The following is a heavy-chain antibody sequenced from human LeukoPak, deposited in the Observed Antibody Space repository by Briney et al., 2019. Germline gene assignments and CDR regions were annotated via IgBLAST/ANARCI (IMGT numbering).Heavy chain of an antibody. CDR1: GGSISSGGYS. CDR2: IYHSGST. Sequence: SQTLSLTCAISGGSISSGGYSWSWIRQPPGKGLEWIGYIYHSGSTYYNPSLKSRVTISVDRSKNQFSLKLSSVTAADTAVYYCARGSGDDAFDIWGQGTMVTVFS. D-gene: IGHD6-25*01. V-gene: IGHV4-30-2*01. CDR3: ARGSGDDAFDI. J-gene: IGHJ3*02.